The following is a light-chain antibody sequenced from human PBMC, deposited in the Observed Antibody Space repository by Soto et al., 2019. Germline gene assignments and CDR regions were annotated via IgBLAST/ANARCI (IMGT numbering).Light chain of an antibody. J-gene: IGLJ3*02. CDR1: SGSIASNY. CDR2: EYN. CDR3: QSYDTNSQV. Sequence: NFMLTQPHSVSESPGKTVTISCTRSSGSIASNYVQWYQQRPGSSPTTLIYEYNQRPSGVPDRFSGSVDSSSNSASLTISGLKTEDEADYYCQSYDTNSQVFGGGTKLTVL. V-gene: IGLV6-57*01.